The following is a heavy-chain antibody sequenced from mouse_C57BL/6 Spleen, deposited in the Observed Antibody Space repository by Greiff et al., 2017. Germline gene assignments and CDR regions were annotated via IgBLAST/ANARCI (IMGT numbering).Heavy chain of an antibody. CDR3: ARKTDGGFAY. CDR2: ISSGSSTI. CDR1: GFTFSDYG. V-gene: IGHV5-17*01. Sequence: EVKVEESGGGLVKPGGSLKLSCAASGFTFSDYGMHWVRQAPEKGLEWVAYISSGSSTIYYADTVKGRFTISSDNAKHTLFLQRTSLRSEDTAMYYCARKTDGGFAYWGQGTLVTVSA. J-gene: IGHJ3*01.